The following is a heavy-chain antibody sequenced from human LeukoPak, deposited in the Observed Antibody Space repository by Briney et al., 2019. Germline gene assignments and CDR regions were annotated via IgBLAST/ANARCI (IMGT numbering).Heavy chain of an antibody. Sequence: PGGSLRLSCAASGFTFSSYVMSWVRQAPGKGLEWVSAISASGGSTFYADSVKGRFTISRDNSKNTLYLQMNSLRAEDTAVYYCASSSSGWYKFDYWGQGTLVTVS. V-gene: IGHV3-23*01. CDR3: ASSSSGWYKFDY. J-gene: IGHJ4*02. CDR2: ISASGGST. D-gene: IGHD6-19*01. CDR1: GFTFSSYV.